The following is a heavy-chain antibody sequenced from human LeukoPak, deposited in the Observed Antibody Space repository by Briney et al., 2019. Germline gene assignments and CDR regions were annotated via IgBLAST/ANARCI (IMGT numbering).Heavy chain of an antibody. J-gene: IGHJ4*02. Sequence: PGGALRDSRAATGFTFSRYLMRGVGQAPGKGLAGVGNIKQDGCEKYNVDSVKGRLTITRDNAKNTLYLQMNSRRAEDTAVYYCANKAGSHYAYTQVDYWGQGTLVTVSS. CDR2: IKQDGCEK. D-gene: IGHD2-2*01. V-gene: IGHV3-7*02. CDR3: ANKAGSHYAYTQVDY. CDR1: GFTFSRYL.